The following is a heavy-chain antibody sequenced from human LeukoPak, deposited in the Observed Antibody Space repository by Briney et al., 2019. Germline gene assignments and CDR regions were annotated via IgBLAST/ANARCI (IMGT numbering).Heavy chain of an antibody. CDR2: INPNSGGT. V-gene: IGHV1-2*02. Sequence: GASVKVSCKASGYTFTGYYMHWVRQAPGQGLEWMGWINPNSGGTNYAQKFQGRVTMTRDTSISTAYMELSRLRSDDTAVYYCARDRHYYDSSGYYYDWGQGTLVTVSS. D-gene: IGHD3-22*01. CDR3: ARDRHYYDSSGYYYD. CDR1: GYTFTGYY. J-gene: IGHJ4*02.